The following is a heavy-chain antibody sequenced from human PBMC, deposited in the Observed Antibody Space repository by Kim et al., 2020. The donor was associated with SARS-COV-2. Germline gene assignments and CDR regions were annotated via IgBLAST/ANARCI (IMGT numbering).Heavy chain of an antibody. J-gene: IGHJ5*02. D-gene: IGHD3-3*01. CDR1: GYSFYSYA. CDR3: ARGMPAANYDLWSGYPRNWFNP. V-gene: IGHV1-3*01. Sequence: ASVKVSCKASGYSFYSYAIHWVRQAPGQRLEWMGWINADNGNTKYSQKFQGRVTITRDTSASTAYMELSSLTSEDTAIYYCARGMPAANYDLWSGYPRNWFNPWGQGTLVTVSS. CDR2: INADNGNT.